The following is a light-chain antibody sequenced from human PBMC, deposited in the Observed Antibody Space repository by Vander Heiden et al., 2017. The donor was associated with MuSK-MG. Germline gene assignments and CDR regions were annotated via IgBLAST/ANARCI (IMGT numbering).Light chain of an antibody. Sequence: SSALTQDPAVSVALGQTVRITCQGDSLRSYYASWYQQKPGQAPVLVIYGKNNRPSGIPDRFSGSSSGNTASLTITGAQAEEEADYYCNSRDSSGNHVVFGGGTKLTVL. J-gene: IGLJ2*01. V-gene: IGLV3-19*01. CDR3: NSRDSSGNHVV. CDR2: GKN. CDR1: SLRSYY.